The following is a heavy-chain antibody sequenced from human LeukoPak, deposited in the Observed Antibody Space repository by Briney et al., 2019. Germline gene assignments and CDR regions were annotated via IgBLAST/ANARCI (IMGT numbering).Heavy chain of an antibody. CDR1: RGSISSYY. V-gene: IGHV4-59*01. CDR2: IYYSGST. CDR3: ARANSGWYRPYDY. Sequence: SETLSLTCTVSRGSISSYYWSWIRQPPGKGLEWIGYIYYSGSTNYNPSLKSRVTISVDTSKNQFSLKLSSVTAADTAVYYCARANSGWYRPYDYWGQGTLVTVSS. J-gene: IGHJ4*02. D-gene: IGHD6-19*01.